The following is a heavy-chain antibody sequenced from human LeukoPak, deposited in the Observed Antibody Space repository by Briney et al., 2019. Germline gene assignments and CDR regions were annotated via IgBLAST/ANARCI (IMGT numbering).Heavy chain of an antibody. V-gene: IGHV3-30*02. Sequence: PVGSLRPSCAASGFTFSSYGMHWVRQAPRKGLERLKFIRPAGGNKNYADSVKGRFTISRDNAKNSLYLQMNSLSAEDTAVYYCARARLYYMDVWGKGTTVTVSS. CDR3: ARARLYYMDV. J-gene: IGHJ6*03. CDR2: IRPAGGNK. CDR1: GFTFSSYG. D-gene: IGHD6-6*01.